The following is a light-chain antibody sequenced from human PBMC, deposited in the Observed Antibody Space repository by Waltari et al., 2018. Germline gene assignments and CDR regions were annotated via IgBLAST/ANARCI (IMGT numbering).Light chain of an antibody. V-gene: IGLV1-40*01. CDR2: GNS. CDR1: SSNIGAGYD. Sequence: QSVLTQPPSVSGAPGQRVTISCTGSSSNIGAGYDVHWYQQLPGTAPKLPIYGNSNRPSGVPDRFAGSKSCTSASLAITGLQAEDEADYYCQSYDSSLSGVVFGGGTKLTVL. CDR3: QSYDSSLSGVV. J-gene: IGLJ2*01.